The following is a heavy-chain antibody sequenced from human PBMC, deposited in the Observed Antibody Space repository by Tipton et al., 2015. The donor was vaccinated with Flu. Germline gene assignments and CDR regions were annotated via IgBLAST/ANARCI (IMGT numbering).Heavy chain of an antibody. V-gene: IGHV4-61*02. Sequence: LSLTCTVSGGSISSGSYYWSWIRQPAGKGLEWIGRIYTSGSTNYNPSLNGRVTMSLDTSKNQFSLKMRSVTVADTAVYFCATEPPGYDFGDPDIYNIWGQGTLVTVSS. J-gene: IGHJ3*02. CDR1: GGSISSGSYY. D-gene: IGHD4-17*01. CDR2: IYTSGST. CDR3: ATEPPGYDFGDPDIYNI.